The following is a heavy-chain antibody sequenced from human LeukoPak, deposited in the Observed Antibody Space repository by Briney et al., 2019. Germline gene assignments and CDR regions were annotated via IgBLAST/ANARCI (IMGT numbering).Heavy chain of an antibody. J-gene: IGHJ4*02. Sequence: PGGSLRLSCAASGLTFSSYGTSWVRQAPGRGLEWVSAISTTGGTTYYADSVRGRFTISRDNSRNTLYLQMNSLRAEDTAVYYCARGAHRIATTSKIDYWGQGTLVTVSS. CDR3: ARGAHRIATTSKIDY. CDR2: ISTTGGTT. D-gene: IGHD6-13*01. CDR1: GLTFSSYG. V-gene: IGHV3-23*01.